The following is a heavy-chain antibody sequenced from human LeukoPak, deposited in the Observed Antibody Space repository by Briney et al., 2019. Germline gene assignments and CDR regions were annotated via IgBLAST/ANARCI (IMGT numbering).Heavy chain of an antibody. J-gene: IGHJ3*02. D-gene: IGHD3-22*01. CDR1: GFTFSSYW. Sequence: GGSLRLSCAASGFTFSSYWMHWVRQAPGKGLVLVSRINSDGSSTSYADSVKGRFTISRDNAKNTLYLQMNSLRAEDTAVYYCARDQAYYYDSSGYYSGDDAFDIWGQGTMVTVSS. CDR3: ARDQAYYYDSSGYYSGDDAFDI. V-gene: IGHV3-74*01. CDR2: INSDGSST.